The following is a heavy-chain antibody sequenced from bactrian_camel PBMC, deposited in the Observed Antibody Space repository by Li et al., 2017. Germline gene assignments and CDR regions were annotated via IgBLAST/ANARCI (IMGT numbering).Heavy chain of an antibody. J-gene: IGHJ4*01. CDR1: GDTYSKYC. D-gene: IGHD8*01. Sequence: HVQLVESGGGQEEAGGSLRLSCVASGDTYSKYCMGWFRQAPGKARVAVARITEDDSRRYYADSVQGRFTISRDNAKNTVYLQMNSLKPEDTAMYYCATGVRGDWSRYKPVSQGTQVTV. V-gene: IGHV3-3*01. CDR2: ITEDDSRR.